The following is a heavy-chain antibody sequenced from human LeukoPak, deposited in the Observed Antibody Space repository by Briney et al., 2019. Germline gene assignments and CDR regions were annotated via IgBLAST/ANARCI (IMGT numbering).Heavy chain of an antibody. D-gene: IGHD3-10*01. CDR3: ARAHGSGTYAN. CDR2: INHSGST. V-gene: IGHV4-34*01. J-gene: IGHJ4*02. CDR1: GGSFSGYY. Sequence: SETLSLTCAVYGGSFSGYYWSWIRQPPGKGLEWIGEINHSGSTNYNPSLKSRVTISVDTSKNQFSLKLSSVTAADTAVYYCARAHGSGTYANWGQGTLVTVSS.